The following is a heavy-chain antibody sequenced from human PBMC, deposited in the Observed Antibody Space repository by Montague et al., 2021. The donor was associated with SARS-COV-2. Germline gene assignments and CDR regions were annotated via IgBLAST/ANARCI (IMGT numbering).Heavy chain of an antibody. CDR3: ARGPRITMIVVVITDIWFDP. Sequence: SETLSPTRAVYGGSFSGYYWSWIRQPPGKGLEWIGEINHSGSTNYNPSLRSRVTISVDTSKNQFSLKLSSVTAADTAVYYCARGPRITMIVVVITDIWFDPWGQGTLVTVSS. CDR2: INHSGST. D-gene: IGHD3-22*01. V-gene: IGHV4-34*01. CDR1: GGSFSGYY. J-gene: IGHJ5*02.